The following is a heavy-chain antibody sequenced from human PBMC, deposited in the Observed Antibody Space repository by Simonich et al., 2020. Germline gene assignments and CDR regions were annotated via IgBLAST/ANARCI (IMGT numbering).Heavy chain of an antibody. CDR2: MNPNSGNT. D-gene: IGHD1-26*01. J-gene: IGHJ4*02. V-gene: IGHV1-8*03. CDR3: ARTYSGSYYYFDY. Sequence: QVQLVQSGAEVKKPGASVKVSCKASGYTFTSYDINWGRQATGKGLERMGWMNPNSGNTGYAQKFQGRVTITRNTSISTAYMELSSLRSEDTAVYYCARTYSGSYYYFDYWGQGTLVTVSS. CDR1: GYTFTSYD.